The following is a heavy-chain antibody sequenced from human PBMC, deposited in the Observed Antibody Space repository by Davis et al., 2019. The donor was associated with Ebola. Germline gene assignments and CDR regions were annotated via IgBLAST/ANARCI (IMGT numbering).Heavy chain of an antibody. CDR2: IYYSGST. CDR1: GGSISSSSYY. Sequence: MPGGSLRLSCTVSGGSISSSSYYWGWIRQPPGKGLEWIGSIYYSGSTYYNPSLKSRVTISVDTSKNQFSLKLSPVTAADTAVYYCASGTGGNPFDYWGQGTLVTVSS. D-gene: IGHD4-23*01. V-gene: IGHV4-39*01. CDR3: ASGTGGNPFDY. J-gene: IGHJ4*02.